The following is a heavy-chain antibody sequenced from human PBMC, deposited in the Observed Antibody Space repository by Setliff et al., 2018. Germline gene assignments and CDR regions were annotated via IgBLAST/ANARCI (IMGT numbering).Heavy chain of an antibody. CDR3: TVYNTGSSKDHY. V-gene: IGHV4-30-2*01. Sequence: TSETLSLTCAVSGGSISSGDASWSWVRQPPGKGLEWIGYIYHSGSTNYNPSLKSRVTISVDTSKNQFSLKLSSVTAADTALYYCTVYNTGSSKDHYWGQGTPVTVSS. D-gene: IGHD2-8*02. CDR1: GGSISSGDAS. J-gene: IGHJ4*02. CDR2: IYHSGST.